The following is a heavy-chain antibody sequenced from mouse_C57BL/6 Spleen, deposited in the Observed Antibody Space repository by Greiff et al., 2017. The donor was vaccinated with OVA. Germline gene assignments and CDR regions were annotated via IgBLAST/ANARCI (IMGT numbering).Heavy chain of an antibody. CDR3: ASSEYGNYYWYFDV. CDR1: GYTFTSYW. CDR2: IDPNSGGT. Sequence: VQLQQPGAELVKPGASVKLSCKASGYTFTSYWMHWVKQRPGRGLEWIGRIDPNSGGTKYNEKFKSKATLTVHKHSRTAYMQLSRLTSAYSAVSYCASSEYGNYYWYFDVWGTVTTVTVSS. J-gene: IGHJ1*03. D-gene: IGHD2-10*02. V-gene: IGHV1-72*01.